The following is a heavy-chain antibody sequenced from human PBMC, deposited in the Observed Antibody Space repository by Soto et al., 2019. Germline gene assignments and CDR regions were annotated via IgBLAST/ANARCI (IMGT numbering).Heavy chain of an antibody. Sequence: EVQLLESGGGLVQPGGSLRLSCAASGFTFSSYAMSWVRQAPGKGLEWVSAISGSGGSTYYADSVKGRFTISRDNSKNTLYLQMNSLRAEDTAVYYCAKAGLTGTLHGADFDYWGQGTLVTVSS. CDR1: GFTFSSYA. CDR3: AKAGLTGTLHGADFDY. D-gene: IGHD1-7*01. V-gene: IGHV3-23*01. CDR2: ISGSGGST. J-gene: IGHJ4*02.